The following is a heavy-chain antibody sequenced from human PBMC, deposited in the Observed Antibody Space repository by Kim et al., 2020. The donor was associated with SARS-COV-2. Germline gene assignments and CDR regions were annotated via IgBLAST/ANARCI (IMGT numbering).Heavy chain of an antibody. CDR2: IYYSGST. Sequence: SETLSLTCTVSGGSISSYYWSWIRQPPGKGLEWIGYIYYSGSTNYNPSLKSRVTISVDTSKNQFSLKLSYVAAADTAVYYCAREVDYYGSGSPLYYYGMDVWGQGTTVTVSS. CDR3: AREVDYYGSGSPLYYYGMDV. CDR1: GGSISSYY. J-gene: IGHJ6*02. V-gene: IGHV4-59*01. D-gene: IGHD3-10*01.